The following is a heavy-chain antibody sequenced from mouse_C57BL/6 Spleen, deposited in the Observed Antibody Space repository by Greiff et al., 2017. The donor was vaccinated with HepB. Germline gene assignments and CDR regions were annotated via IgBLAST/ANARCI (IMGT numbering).Heavy chain of an antibody. CDR3: ARRDYYGISSYWYFDV. D-gene: IGHD1-1*01. CDR1: GYTFTDHT. J-gene: IGHJ1*03. V-gene: IGHV1-78*01. CDR2: IYPRDGST. Sequence: LQESDAELVKPGASVKISCKVSGYTFTDHTIHWMKQRPEQGLEWIGYIYPRDGSTKYNEKFKGKATLTADKSSSTAYMQLNSLTSEDSAVYFCARRDYYGISSYWYFDVWGTGTTVTVSS.